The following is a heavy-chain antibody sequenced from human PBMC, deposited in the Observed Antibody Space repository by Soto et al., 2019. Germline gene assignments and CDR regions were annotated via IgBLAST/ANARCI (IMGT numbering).Heavy chain of an antibody. CDR3: ARGGVVAISDSSGWYPRFDY. V-gene: IGHV4-34*01. CDR2: INHSGST. Sequence: SETLSLTCTVSGGSISSYYWSWIRQPPGKGLEWIGEINHSGSTNYNPSLKSRVTISVDTSKNQFSLKLSSVTAADTAVYYCARGGVVAISDSSGWYPRFDYWGQGTLLTVSS. CDR1: GGSISSYY. D-gene: IGHD6-19*01. J-gene: IGHJ4*02.